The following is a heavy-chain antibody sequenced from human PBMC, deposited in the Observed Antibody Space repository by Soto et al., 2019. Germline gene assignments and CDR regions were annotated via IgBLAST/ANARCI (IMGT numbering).Heavy chain of an antibody. D-gene: IGHD6-19*01. J-gene: IGHJ3*02. CDR3: AKSVSGWHEAFDI. V-gene: IGHV3-30*18. Sequence: GGSLRLSCAASGFTSRSYGMHWVRQAPGKGLEWVAVISYDGNNKNYGDSVKGRFSISRDNSKNTLNLQMNGLRVEDTAVYYCAKSVSGWHEAFDIWGQGTMVTVSS. CDR2: ISYDGNNK. CDR1: GFTSRSYG.